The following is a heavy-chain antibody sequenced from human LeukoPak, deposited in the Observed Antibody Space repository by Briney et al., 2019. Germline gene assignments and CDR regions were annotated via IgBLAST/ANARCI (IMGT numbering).Heavy chain of an antibody. CDR1: GGTFSSYA. V-gene: IGHV1-69*04. CDR2: IIPILGIA. CDR3: ARGAPASGLDG. Sequence: SVKVSCKASGGTFSSYAIGWVRQAPGQGLEWMGRIIPILGIANYAQKFQGRVTITADKSTSTAYMELSSLRSEDTAVYYCARGAPASGLDGWGQGTLVTVSS. D-gene: IGHD6-19*01. J-gene: IGHJ4*02.